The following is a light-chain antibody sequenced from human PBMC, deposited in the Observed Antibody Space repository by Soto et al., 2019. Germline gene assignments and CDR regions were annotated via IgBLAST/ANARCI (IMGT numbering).Light chain of an antibody. CDR3: QSYDSSLSGHVV. J-gene: IGLJ2*01. V-gene: IGLV1-40*01. Sequence: QSVLTQPPSVSGAPGQRVTISCTGSSSNIGAGYDVHWYQQLPGTAPKLLISGNTNRPSGVPDRFSGSKSDTSASLAITGLQAEDEADYYCQSYDSSLSGHVVFGGGTQLTVL. CDR2: GNT. CDR1: SSNIGAGYD.